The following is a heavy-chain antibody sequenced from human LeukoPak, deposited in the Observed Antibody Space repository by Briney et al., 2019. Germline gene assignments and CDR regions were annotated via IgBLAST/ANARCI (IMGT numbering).Heavy chain of an antibody. CDR2: IYYSGST. D-gene: IGHD4-11*01. Sequence: TLSLTCTVSGGSVSSGSYYWSWIRQPPGKGLEWIGYIYYSGSTNYNPSLKSRVTISVDTSKNQFSLKLSSVTAADTAVYYCGREYSTYFDPWGQGALVTVAS. J-gene: IGHJ5*02. CDR1: GGSVSSGSYY. CDR3: GREYSTYFDP. V-gene: IGHV4-61*01.